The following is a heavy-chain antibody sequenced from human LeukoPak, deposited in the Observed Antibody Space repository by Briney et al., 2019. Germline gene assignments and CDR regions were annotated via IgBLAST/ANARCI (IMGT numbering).Heavy chain of an antibody. CDR1: GFTFSNYW. D-gene: IGHD3-22*01. V-gene: IGHV3-7*01. J-gene: IGHJ3*02. CDR2: IREDGSQK. CDR3: ARGDFYDSSGNFNDAFDI. Sequence: GGSLRLSCVASGFTFSNYWMSWVRQVPGKGLEWVGNIREDGSQKFYVDAVKGRFTISRDNAKKSMYLQMNRLRADDTAVYYCARGDFYDSSGNFNDAFDIWGQGTRVTVSS.